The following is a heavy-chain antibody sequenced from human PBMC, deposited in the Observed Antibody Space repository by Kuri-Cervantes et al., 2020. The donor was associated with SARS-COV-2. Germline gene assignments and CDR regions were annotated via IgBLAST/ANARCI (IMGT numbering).Heavy chain of an antibody. V-gene: IGHV3-23*01. D-gene: IGHD3-3*01. Sequence: GESLKISCAASGFTFSSYAMSWVRQAPGKGLEWVSAISGSGGSTYYADSVKGRFTISRDNFKNTLYLQMNSLRAEDTAVYYCARGIAAEYDFWSGADYWGQGTLVTVSS. CDR2: ISGSGGST. CDR3: ARGIAAEYDFWSGADY. J-gene: IGHJ4*02. CDR1: GFTFSSYA.